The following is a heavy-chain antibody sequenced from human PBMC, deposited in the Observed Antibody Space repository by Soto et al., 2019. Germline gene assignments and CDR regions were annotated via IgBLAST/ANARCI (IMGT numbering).Heavy chain of an antibody. J-gene: IGHJ6*02. CDR2: IYYSGST. Sequence: SETLSLTCTVSGGSISSSSYYWGWIRQPPGKGLEWIGSIYYSGSTYYNPSLKSRVTISVDTSKNQFSLKLSSVTAADTAVYYCAMRTNYYYGMDVWGQGTTVTV. CDR3: AMRTNYYYGMDV. CDR1: GGSISSSSYY. V-gene: IGHV4-39*01.